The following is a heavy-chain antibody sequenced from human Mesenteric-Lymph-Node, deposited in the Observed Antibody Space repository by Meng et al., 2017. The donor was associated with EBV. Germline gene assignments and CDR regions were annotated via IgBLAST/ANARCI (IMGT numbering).Heavy chain of an antibody. V-gene: IGHV4-4*02. CDR2: IYHNGDT. D-gene: IGHD5-24*01. J-gene: IGHJ4*02. CDR1: GSSFGSITW. Sequence: VQNSGPGLVNPSETLSLTCFLPGSSFGSITWWRWVRQSPGKGLGWIGQIYHNGDTNYNPSLKSRVLISVDKSKNQFSLRLNSVTAADTAAYYCARDVQMATIWGQGTLVTVSS. CDR3: ARDVQMATI.